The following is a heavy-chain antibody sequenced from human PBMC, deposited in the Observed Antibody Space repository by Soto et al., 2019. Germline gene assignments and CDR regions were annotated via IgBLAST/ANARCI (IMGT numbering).Heavy chain of an antibody. J-gene: IGHJ4*02. V-gene: IGHV3-23*01. Sequence: EVQLLESGGGLVQPGGSLRLSCAASGFTFTNYVMNWVRQAPGKGLEWVSGLSGNGEITYYGDSVKGRFTVSRDNSKNPVLLQMNSLTAEDTAVYYCAKDRKLGVWFGELEPLAYWGQGTLVTVSS. CDR1: GFTFTNYV. D-gene: IGHD3-10*01. CDR3: AKDRKLGVWFGELEPLAY. CDR2: LSGNGEIT.